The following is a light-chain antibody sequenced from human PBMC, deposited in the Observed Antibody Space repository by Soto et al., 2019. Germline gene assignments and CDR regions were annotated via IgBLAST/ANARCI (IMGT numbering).Light chain of an antibody. CDR1: ISDVGSFVP. CDR3: CSYAGSSTSRV. V-gene: IGLV2-23*02. J-gene: IGLJ3*02. CDR2: EVS. Sequence: QSALTQPASVSGSRGQSITISCSGSISDVGSFVPVSWYQQHPGKAPRLIVYEVSKRPSGVSNRFSGSKSGNTASLTISGLQADDEADYYCCSYAGSSTSRVFGGGTKLTV.